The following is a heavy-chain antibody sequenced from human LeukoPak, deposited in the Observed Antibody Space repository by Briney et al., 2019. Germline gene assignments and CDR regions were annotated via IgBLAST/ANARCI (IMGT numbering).Heavy chain of an antibody. J-gene: IGHJ4*02. Sequence: PGGSLRLSCAASGFTFSSYEMNWVRQAPGKGLEWVGHIKSKTDGGTTDYAAPVKGRFIISRDDSKHTLYLQMNSLKTDDTAVYYCAKYDTSVNFDYWGLGTLVTVSS. CDR1: GFTFSSYE. CDR2: IKSKTDGGTT. D-gene: IGHD3-22*01. V-gene: IGHV3-15*01. CDR3: AKYDTSVNFDY.